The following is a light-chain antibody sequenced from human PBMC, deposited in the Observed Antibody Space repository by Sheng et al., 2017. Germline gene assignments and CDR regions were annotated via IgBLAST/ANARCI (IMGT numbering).Light chain of an antibody. CDR1: QIIYTY. V-gene: IGKV1-39*01. CDR2: GSS. Sequence: DIQVTQSPSSLSASVGDRVTITCRASQIIYTYLNWYQQKPGSVPTLLISGSSALRSGVPSRFSGRGSGTEFTLTISSLQPEDFATYYCQQTYGTPHITFGPGTRLEIK. CDR3: QQTYGTPHIT. J-gene: IGKJ5*01.